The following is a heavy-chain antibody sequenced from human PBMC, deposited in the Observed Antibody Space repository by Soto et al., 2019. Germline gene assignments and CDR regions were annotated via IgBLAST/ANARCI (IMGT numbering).Heavy chain of an antibody. Sequence: GGSLRLSCAASGFTFSSYAMSWVRQAPGKGLGWVSTISGSGGRTYYAESVKGRFTISRDNSKNTLYLQMNSLRAEDTAVYYCAKDLTQLGGYYGSVNWFDPWGQGTLVTVSS. V-gene: IGHV3-23*01. CDR1: GFTFSSYA. D-gene: IGHD3-10*01. CDR3: AKDLTQLGGYYGSVNWFDP. J-gene: IGHJ5*02. CDR2: ISGSGGRT.